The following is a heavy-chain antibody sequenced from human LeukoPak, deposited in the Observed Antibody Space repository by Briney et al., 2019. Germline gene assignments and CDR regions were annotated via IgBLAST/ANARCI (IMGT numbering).Heavy chain of an antibody. D-gene: IGHD1-14*01. J-gene: IGHJ4*02. Sequence: KPSETLSLTCAVYGGSFSGYYWSWIRQPPGKGLEWIGEINHSGSTNYNPSLKSRVTISVDTSKNQFSLKLSSVTAADTAVYYCASSTGITTFDYWGQGTLVTVSS. CDR2: INHSGST. CDR3: ASSTGITTFDY. CDR1: GGSFSGYY. V-gene: IGHV4-34*01.